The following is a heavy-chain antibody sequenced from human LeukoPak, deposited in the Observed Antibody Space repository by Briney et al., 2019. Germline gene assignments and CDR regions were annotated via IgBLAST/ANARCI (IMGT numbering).Heavy chain of an antibody. CDR2: IYSSGST. V-gene: IGHV4-39*07. D-gene: IGHD5-12*01. Sequence: SETLSLTCNVSGVSISSSSYYWGWIRQPPGKGLEWIGSIYSSGSTYYNSSLKSRVTISVDTSKNQFSLKLSSVTAADTAVYYCARDGYSGNDGLWGQGTLVTVSS. CDR3: ARDGYSGNDGL. CDR1: GVSISSSSYY. J-gene: IGHJ4*02.